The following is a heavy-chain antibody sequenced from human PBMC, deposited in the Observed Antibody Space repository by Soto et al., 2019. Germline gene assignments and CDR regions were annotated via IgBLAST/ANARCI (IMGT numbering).Heavy chain of an antibody. CDR2: NSSSSSYI. V-gene: IGHV3-21*01. CDR3: ARVRDGYNPWGALDI. D-gene: IGHD5-12*01. J-gene: IGHJ3*02. CDR1: GFTFSSYR. Sequence: PGGSLTLSCAASGFTFSSYRMNWVRQAPGKGLEWVSSNSSSSSYIYYADSVNGRFTISIDNAKNSLNLQMKSLGAEDTAVYYCARVRDGYNPWGALDIWGQGTMVTVPS.